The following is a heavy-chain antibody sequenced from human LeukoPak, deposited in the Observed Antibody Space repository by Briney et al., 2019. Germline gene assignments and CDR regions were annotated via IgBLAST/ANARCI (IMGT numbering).Heavy chain of an antibody. V-gene: IGHV1-8*01. CDR2: MNPHSGNT. Sequence: ASVKVSCKASGYTFTNYDINWVRQATGQGLEWMGWMNPHSGNTGYAQKFQGRVTMTRNTSISTAYMELSSLRSEDTAVYYCARDLPWWELLGDAFDIWGQGTMVTVSS. CDR3: ARDLPWWELLGDAFDI. D-gene: IGHD1-26*01. J-gene: IGHJ3*02. CDR1: GYTFTNYD.